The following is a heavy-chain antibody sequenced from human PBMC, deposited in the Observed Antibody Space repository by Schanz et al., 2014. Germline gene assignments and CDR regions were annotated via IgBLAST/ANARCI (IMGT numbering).Heavy chain of an antibody. CDR3: ARHGGIPYYPMDV. V-gene: IGHV4-31*03. D-gene: IGHD3-16*01. Sequence: QVQLQESGPGPVKPSQTLSLTCTVSGASISSGGYYWDWIRLLPGKGLEWIGYISYSGSAAFNPCLKSRLTMSVDTSKIQFSLRLSSVTAADTAVYYCARHGGIPYYPMDVWGQGTTVTVSS. J-gene: IGHJ6*02. CDR2: ISYSGSA. CDR1: GASISSGGYY.